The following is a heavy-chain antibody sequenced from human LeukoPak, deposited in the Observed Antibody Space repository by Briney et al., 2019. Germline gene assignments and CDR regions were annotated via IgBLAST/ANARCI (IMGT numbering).Heavy chain of an antibody. V-gene: IGHV3-74*01. Sequence: GGSLRLSCAASGFTFSSYWMHWVRQAPGKGLVWVSRINSDGSSTSYADSVKGRFTISRDNAKNTLYLQMNSLRAEDTAVYYCAREGSGWYGNWFDSWGQGTLVTVSS. CDR1: GFTFSSYW. J-gene: IGHJ5*01. CDR3: AREGSGWYGNWFDS. CDR2: INSDGSST. D-gene: IGHD6-19*01.